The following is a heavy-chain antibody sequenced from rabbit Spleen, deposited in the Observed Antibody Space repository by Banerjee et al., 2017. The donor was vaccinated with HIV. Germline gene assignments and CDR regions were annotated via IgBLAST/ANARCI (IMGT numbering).Heavy chain of an antibody. CDR3: ARNTSTSFSSYGMDL. CDR2: IYAGSSGFT. CDR1: GFSLTSNDY. D-gene: IGHD1-1*01. V-gene: IGHV1S40*01. J-gene: IGHJ6*01. Sequence: QSLEESGGDLVKPGASLTLTCTASGFSLTSNDYMCWVRQAPGKGLEWITCIYAGSSGFTYHASWAKGRFTISKTSSTTVTLQMTSLTAADTATYFCARNTSTSFSSYGMDLWGQGTLVTVS.